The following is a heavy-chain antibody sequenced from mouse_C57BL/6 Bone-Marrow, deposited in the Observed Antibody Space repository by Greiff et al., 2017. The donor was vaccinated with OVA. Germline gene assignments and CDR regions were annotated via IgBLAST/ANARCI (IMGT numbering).Heavy chain of an antibody. Sequence: QVQLKQSGPELVKPGASVKISCKASGYAFSSSWMNWVKQRPGKGLEWIGRIYPGDGDTNYNGKFKGKATLTADKSSSTAYMQLSSLTSEDSAVYFCARRLHYGSSLYAMDYWGQGTSVTVSS. J-gene: IGHJ4*01. D-gene: IGHD1-1*01. V-gene: IGHV1-82*01. CDR3: ARRLHYGSSLYAMDY. CDR2: IYPGDGDT. CDR1: GYAFSSSW.